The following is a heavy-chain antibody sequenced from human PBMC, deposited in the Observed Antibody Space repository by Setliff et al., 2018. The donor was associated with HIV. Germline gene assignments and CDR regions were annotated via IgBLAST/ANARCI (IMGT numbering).Heavy chain of an antibody. D-gene: IGHD6-13*01. J-gene: IGHJ4*02. V-gene: IGHV4-59*11. CDR3: ARSPAAEGY. CDR1: GGSISSHY. Sequence: PSETLSLTCTVSGGSISSHYWSWIRQSPGKGLEWIGYIFYTGSTNHNPSLKSRVTMSIDTFKKQFSLRLRSVTAADTAVYYCARSPAAEGYWGQGTLVTVSS. CDR2: IFYTGST.